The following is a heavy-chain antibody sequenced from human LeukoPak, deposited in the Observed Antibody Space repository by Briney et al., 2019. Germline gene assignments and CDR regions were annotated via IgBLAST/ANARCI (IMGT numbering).Heavy chain of an antibody. CDR2: IRSKAYGGTT. V-gene: IGHV3-49*03. Sequence: GGSLRLSCTASGFTFGDYAMSWFRQAPGKGLEWVGFIRSKAYGGTTEYAASVKGRFTISRDDSKSIAYLQMNSLKTEDTAVYYCTRVLSSVYYDFWSGYAAPPNWFDPWGQGTLVTVSS. J-gene: IGHJ5*02. CDR1: GFTFGDYA. CDR3: TRVLSSVYYDFWSGYAAPPNWFDP. D-gene: IGHD3-3*01.